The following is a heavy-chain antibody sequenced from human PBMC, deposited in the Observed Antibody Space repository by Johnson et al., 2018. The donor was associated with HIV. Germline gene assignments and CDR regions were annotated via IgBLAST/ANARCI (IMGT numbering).Heavy chain of an antibody. CDR3: ARRKIAAAGRDAFDI. D-gene: IGHD6-13*01. Sequence: VQLVESGGGLVQPGRSLRLSCSASGFNFGDYAMTWFRQAPGKGLEWVSGINWNGGSTGYADSVKGRFTISRDNAKNSLYLQMNSLRAEDTAVYYCARRKIAAAGRDAFDIWGQGTMVTVSS. J-gene: IGHJ3*02. CDR2: INWNGGST. CDR1: GFNFGDYA. V-gene: IGHV3-20*04.